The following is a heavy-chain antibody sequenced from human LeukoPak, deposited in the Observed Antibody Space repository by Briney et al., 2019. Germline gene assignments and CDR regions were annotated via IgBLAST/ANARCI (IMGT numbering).Heavy chain of an antibody. J-gene: IGHJ6*03. CDR3: ARLIAARKQWLVRYYYYMDV. CDR2: IYYSGST. D-gene: IGHD6-19*01. Sequence: PSETLSLTCGVSGGSISSSSYYWGWIRQPPGKGLEWIGSIYYSGSTYYNPSLKSRVTISVDTSKNQFSLKLSSVTAADTAVYYCARLIAARKQWLVRYYYYMDVWGKGTTVTVSS. CDR1: GGSISSSSYY. V-gene: IGHV4-39*07.